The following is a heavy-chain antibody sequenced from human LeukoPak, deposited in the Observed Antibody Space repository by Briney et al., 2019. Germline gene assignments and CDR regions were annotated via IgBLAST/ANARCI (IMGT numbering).Heavy chain of an antibody. CDR3: ARGKAAPSY. J-gene: IGHJ4*02. D-gene: IGHD6-13*01. CDR2: INHSGST. CDR1: GGSFSGYY. Sequence: SETLSLTCAVYGGSFSGYYWSWIRQPPGKGLEWIGEINHSGSTNYNPSLKSRVTISVDTSKNQFSLKLSSVTAADTAVYYCARGKAAPSYWGQGTLVTVPS. V-gene: IGHV4-34*01.